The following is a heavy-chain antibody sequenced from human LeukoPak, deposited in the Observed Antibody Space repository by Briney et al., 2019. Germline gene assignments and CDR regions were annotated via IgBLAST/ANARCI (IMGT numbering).Heavy chain of an antibody. CDR2: INHSGST. J-gene: IGHJ6*03. CDR1: GGSFSGYY. Sequence: SETLSLTCAVYGGSFSGYYWSWIRQPPGKGLEWIGEINHSGSTNYNPSLKSRVTISVDTSKNQFSLKLSSVTAADTAVYYCARGRGQWLLLPKAGYYYYMDVWGKGTTVTISS. D-gene: IGHD6-19*01. V-gene: IGHV4-34*01. CDR3: ARGRGQWLLLPKAGYYYYMDV.